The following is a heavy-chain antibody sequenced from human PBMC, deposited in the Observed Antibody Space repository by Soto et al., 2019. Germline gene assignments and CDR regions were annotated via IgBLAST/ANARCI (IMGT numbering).Heavy chain of an antibody. CDR2: IYYSGST. V-gene: IGHV4-59*01. J-gene: IGHJ4*02. CDR1: GGSISSYY. Sequence: SLTCTVSGGSISSYYWSWIRQPPGKGLEWIGYIYYSGSTNYNPSLKSRVTISVDTSKNQFSLKLSSVTAADTAVYYCAREVTYYFDYWGQGTLVTVSS. D-gene: IGHD5-18*01. CDR3: AREVTYYFDY.